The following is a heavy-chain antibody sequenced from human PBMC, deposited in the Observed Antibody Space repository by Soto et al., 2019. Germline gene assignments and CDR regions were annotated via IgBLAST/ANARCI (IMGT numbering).Heavy chain of an antibody. CDR3: ARDLSGPLDY. CDR2: INAHSGGT. CDR1: GFSFTGYY. Sequence: RASVKVSCKASGFSFTGYYIHWLRQAPGQGLEWMGWINAHSGGTEYAQKFQGRVTLTRDTSIATAYLTLTSLTSDDTALYYCARDLSGPLDYWGQGTLVTVSS. D-gene: IGHD3-16*02. J-gene: IGHJ4*02. V-gene: IGHV1-2*02.